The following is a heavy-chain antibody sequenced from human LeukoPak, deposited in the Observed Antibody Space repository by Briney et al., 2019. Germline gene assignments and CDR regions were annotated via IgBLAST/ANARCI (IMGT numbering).Heavy chain of an antibody. CDR3: ARHPDYCSSTSCYTNYFDY. V-gene: IGHV4-59*08. D-gene: IGHD2-2*02. Sequence: SETLSLTCTVSGGSISSYYWSWIRQPPGKGLEWIGYIYYSGSTNYNPSLKSRVTISVDTSKNQFSLKLSSVTAADTAVYYCARHPDYCSSTSCYTNYFDYWGQGTLVTVSS. CDR1: GGSISSYY. J-gene: IGHJ4*02. CDR2: IYYSGST.